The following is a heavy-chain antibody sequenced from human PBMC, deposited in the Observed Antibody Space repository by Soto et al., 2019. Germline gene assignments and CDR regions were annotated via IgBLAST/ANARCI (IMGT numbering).Heavy chain of an antibody. CDR3: ARDPEKYSGSDLGIDY. CDR1: EFIFSKSS. J-gene: IGHJ4*02. V-gene: IGHV3-23*01. CDR2: INGSGGRT. Sequence: GGSLRLSCAASEFIFSKSSMMWVRQAPGAGLEWVSGINGSGGRTFYADSVKGRFTISRDNAKNSLYLQMNSLRAEDTAVYYCARDPEKYSGSDLGIDYWGQGTLVTVSS. D-gene: IGHD5-12*01.